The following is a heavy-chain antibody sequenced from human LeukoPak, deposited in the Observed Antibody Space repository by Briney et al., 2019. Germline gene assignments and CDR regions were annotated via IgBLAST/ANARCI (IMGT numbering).Heavy chain of an antibody. D-gene: IGHD2-21*02. CDR1: GFTFGDYA. V-gene: IGHV3-49*04. CDR3: TRVMRAGCGDCYYYYGMDV. CDR2: IRSKAYGGTT. Sequence: GGSLRLSCTASGFTFGDYAMSWVRQAPGKGLEWVGFIRSKAYGGTTEYAASVKGRFTISRDDSKSIAYLQMNSLKTEDTAVYYCTRVMRAGCGDCYYYYGMDVWGQGTTVTVSS. J-gene: IGHJ6*02.